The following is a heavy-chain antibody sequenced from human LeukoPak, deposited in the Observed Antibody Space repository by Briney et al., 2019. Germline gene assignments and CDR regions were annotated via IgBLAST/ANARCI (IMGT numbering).Heavy chain of an antibody. V-gene: IGHV3-21*01. Sequence: GGSLRLSCAASGFTFSSYSMNWVRQAPGKGPEWVSSISSSSSYIYYADSVKGRFTISRDNDKKLLYLQMNSLRAEDTAVYYCGRESRTTISPKLDYWGQGTLVTVSS. CDR1: GFTFSSYS. CDR2: ISSSSSYI. D-gene: IGHD5-24*01. CDR3: GRESRTTISPKLDY. J-gene: IGHJ4*02.